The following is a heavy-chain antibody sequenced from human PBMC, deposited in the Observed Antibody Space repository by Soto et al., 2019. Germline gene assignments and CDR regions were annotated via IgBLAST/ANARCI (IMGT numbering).Heavy chain of an antibody. CDR2: IIPILGIA. D-gene: IGHD3-3*01. CDR1: GGTFSSYT. J-gene: IGHJ6*04. Sequence: SVKVSCKASGGTFSSYTISWVRQAPGQGLEWMGRIIPILGIANYAQKFQGRVTITADKSTSTAYMELSSLRSEDTAVYYCARDLTPLNYDFWSGYTLVVWGKGTTVTVSS. CDR3: ARDLTPLNYDFWSGYTLVV. V-gene: IGHV1-69*04.